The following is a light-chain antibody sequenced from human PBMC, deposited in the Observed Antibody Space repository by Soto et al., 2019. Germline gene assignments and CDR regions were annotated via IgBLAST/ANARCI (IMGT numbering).Light chain of an antibody. CDR3: HSYDSSLSGWV. V-gene: IGLV1-40*01. J-gene: IGLJ3*02. Sequence: QSVLTQPPSVSGAPGQRVTISCTGISSNIGAGYDVNWYQQLPGTAPKLLIYGNSNRPSGVPDRFSGSKSGTSASLAITGLQSEDEADYYCHSYDSSLSGWVFGGGTKVTVL. CDR2: GNS. CDR1: SSNIGAGYD.